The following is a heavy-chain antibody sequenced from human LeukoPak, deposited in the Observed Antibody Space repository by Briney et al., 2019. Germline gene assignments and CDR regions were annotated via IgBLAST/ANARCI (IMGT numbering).Heavy chain of an antibody. CDR2: ISWNSGYI. CDR3: AKASITMVRGVPSTTGYFDY. Sequence: PGRSLRLSCAASGFTFDDYAMHWVRQAPGKGLEWVSAISWNSGYIGYADSVKGRFTISRDNAKNSLYLQMNSLRAEDTALYYCAKASITMVRGVPSTTGYFDYWGQGTLVTVSS. D-gene: IGHD3-10*01. CDR1: GFTFDDYA. V-gene: IGHV3-9*01. J-gene: IGHJ4*02.